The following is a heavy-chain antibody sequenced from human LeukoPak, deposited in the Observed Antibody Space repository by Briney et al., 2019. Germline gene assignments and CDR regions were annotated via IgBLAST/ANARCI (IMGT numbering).Heavy chain of an antibody. J-gene: IGHJ4*02. Sequence: PGGSLGLSCAASGFTFSSYAMSWVRQAPGKGLECVSSVSSSGYSTYYADSVKGRFTISRDNSKNTLSLHMNSLRAEDTALYYCTRQTDSDGIYPFDCWGQRTLVTVSS. CDR3: TRQTDSDGIYPFDC. D-gene: IGHD2-15*01. V-gene: IGHV3-23*01. CDR2: VSSSGYST. CDR1: GFTFSSYA.